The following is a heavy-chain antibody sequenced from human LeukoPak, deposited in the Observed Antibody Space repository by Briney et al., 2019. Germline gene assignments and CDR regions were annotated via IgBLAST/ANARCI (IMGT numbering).Heavy chain of an antibody. D-gene: IGHD1-26*01. CDR3: ATDGGKHNFDY. V-gene: IGHV1-2*06. CDR1: GFTFTDYY. Sequence: ASVKVSCKASGFTFTDYYLHWVRQAPGQGLEWMGRIILNNGATNYAQKFQGRVTLTRDSSISTAYMELSRQTSDDTAVYYCATDGGKHNFDYWGQGTLVTVSS. J-gene: IGHJ4*02. CDR2: IILNNGAT.